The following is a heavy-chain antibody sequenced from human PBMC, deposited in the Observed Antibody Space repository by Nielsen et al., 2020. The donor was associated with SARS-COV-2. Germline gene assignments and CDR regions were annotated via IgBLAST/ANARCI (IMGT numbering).Heavy chain of an antibody. V-gene: IGHV4-30-4*01. CDR3: ARAGDRITIFGVEPGAFDI. CDR2: IYYSGST. J-gene: IGHJ3*02. D-gene: IGHD3-3*01. Sequence: WIRQPPGKGLEWIGYIYYSGSTYYNPSLKSRVTISVDTSKNQFSLKLSSVTAADTAVYYCARAGDRITIFGVEPGAFDIWGQGTMVTVSS.